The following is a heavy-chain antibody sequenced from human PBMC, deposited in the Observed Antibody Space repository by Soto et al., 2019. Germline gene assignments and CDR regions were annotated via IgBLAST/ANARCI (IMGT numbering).Heavy chain of an antibody. CDR3: ARAREPYFSLRPVDY. D-gene: IGHD4-17*01. CDR1: GFTFSDYY. J-gene: IGHJ4*02. V-gene: IGHV3-11*01. CDR2: ISNSGTTR. Sequence: QVQLVESGGGLVEPGGSLRLSCVASGFTFSDYYMSWIRQAPGKGLEYVSYISNSGTTRYYADSGTGRFTISRDNGNNSLFLQLNSLRVEDTAMYYCARAREPYFSLRPVDYWGQGTLVTVSS.